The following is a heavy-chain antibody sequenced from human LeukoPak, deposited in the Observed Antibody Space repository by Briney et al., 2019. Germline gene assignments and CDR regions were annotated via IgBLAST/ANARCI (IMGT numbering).Heavy chain of an antibody. J-gene: IGHJ6*03. CDR1: GFTVTVSSNY. D-gene: IGHD5-18*01. CDR3: ERDARSGYLRPYYMDV. V-gene: IGHV3-53*01. Sequence: GGSLRLSCAASGFTVTVSSNYMSWVRQAPGKGLECVSIIYSDDSTYYADSVKGRFTISRDKSKSTVFLQMNSLRAEDTAVYYCERDARSGYLRPYYMDVWGKGTTVTVSS. CDR2: IYSDDST.